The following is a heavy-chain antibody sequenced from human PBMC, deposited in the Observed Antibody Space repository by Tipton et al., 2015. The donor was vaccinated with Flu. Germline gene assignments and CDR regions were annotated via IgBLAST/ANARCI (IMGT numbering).Heavy chain of an antibody. CDR3: ARHGGITMVQGVLHAFDI. D-gene: IGHD3-10*01. V-gene: IGHV4-59*08. J-gene: IGHJ3*02. CDR2: MFYSGST. CDR1: GGSVRSYY. Sequence: TLSLTCTVSGGSVRSYYWSWIRQPPGKGLEWIGYMFYSGSTNYNPSPKSRVTISVDTSKNQFSLKLSSVTAADTAVYYCARHGGITMVQGVLHAFDIWGQGTMVTVSS.